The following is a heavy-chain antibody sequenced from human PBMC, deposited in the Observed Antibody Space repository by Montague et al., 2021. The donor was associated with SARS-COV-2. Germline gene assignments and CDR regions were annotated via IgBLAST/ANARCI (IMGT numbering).Heavy chain of an antibody. CDR1: GGSISSSSYY. J-gene: IGHJ5*02. D-gene: IGHD3-9*01. CDR2: INDSGST. Sequence: SETLSLTCTVSGGSISSSSYYWVRLRQPPGMGLVWIGCINDSGSTYSTPSLQSRVTISADTSKNQFSLKLISVTAADAAVYYCARLGDILTGYYYWFDPWGQGTLVTVSS. V-gene: IGHV4-39*01. CDR3: ARLGDILTGYYYWFDP.